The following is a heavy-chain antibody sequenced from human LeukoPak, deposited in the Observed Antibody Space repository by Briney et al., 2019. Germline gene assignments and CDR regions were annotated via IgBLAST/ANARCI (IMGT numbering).Heavy chain of an antibody. V-gene: IGHV3-43D*03. CDR3: ASSRYDSSGYYGIIGY. J-gene: IGHJ4*02. CDR1: GFTFDDYD. Sequence: HPGGSLRLSCAASGFTFDDYDMHWVRQAPGKGLEWVSLINWDGGSTYYADSVKGRFTISRDNSKNSLYLQMNSLRAEDTALYYCASSRYDSSGYYGIIGYWGQGTLVTVSS. CDR2: INWDGGST. D-gene: IGHD3-22*01.